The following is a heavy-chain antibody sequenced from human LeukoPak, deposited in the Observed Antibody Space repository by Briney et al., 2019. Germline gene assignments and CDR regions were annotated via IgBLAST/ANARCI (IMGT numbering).Heavy chain of an antibody. CDR2: ISYEGSNK. V-gene: IGHV3-30*18. Sequence: PGGSLTLSCAASGFLFSTYGRHWVRQAPGKGLEWVAVISYEGSNKYYADSVKGRFTISRDNSKNTLYLQMNSLRAEDTAVYYCAKVISDSSDDYNVSSLHYWGQRTLVTVSS. D-gene: IGHD3-22*01. J-gene: IGHJ4*02. CDR3: AKVISDSSDDYNVSSLHY. CDR1: GFLFSTYG.